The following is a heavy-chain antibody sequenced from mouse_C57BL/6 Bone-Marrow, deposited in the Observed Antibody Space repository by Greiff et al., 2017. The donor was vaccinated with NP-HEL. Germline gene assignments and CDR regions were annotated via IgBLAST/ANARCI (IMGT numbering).Heavy chain of an antibody. CDR1: GYTFTSYG. Sequence: VMLVESGAELARPGASVKLSCKASGYTFTSYGISWVKQRTGQGLEWIGEIYPRSGNTYYNEKFKGKATLTADKSSSTAYMELRSLTSEDSAVYFCARDCGVVAPFDYWGQGTTLTVSS. J-gene: IGHJ2*01. V-gene: IGHV1-81*01. CDR2: IYPRSGNT. D-gene: IGHD1-1*01. CDR3: ARDCGVVAPFDY.